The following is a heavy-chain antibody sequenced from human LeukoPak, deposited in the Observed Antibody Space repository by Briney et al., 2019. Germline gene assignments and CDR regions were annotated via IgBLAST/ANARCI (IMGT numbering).Heavy chain of an antibody. J-gene: IGHJ5*02. Sequence: PSETLSLTCTVSGGSISSGGYYWSWIRQHPGKGLEWIGYIYHSESTYYNPSLKSRVTISVDTSKNQFSLKLSSVTAADTAVYYCASSIYGGWFDPWGQGTLVTVSS. V-gene: IGHV4-31*03. CDR1: GGSISSGGYY. CDR2: IYHSEST. CDR3: ASSIYGGWFDP. D-gene: IGHD4-17*01.